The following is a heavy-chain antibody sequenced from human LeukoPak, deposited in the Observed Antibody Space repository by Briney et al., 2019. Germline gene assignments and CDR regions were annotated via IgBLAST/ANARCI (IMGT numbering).Heavy chain of an antibody. CDR2: ISSSSSYI. V-gene: IGHV3-21*01. J-gene: IGHJ6*02. CDR1: GFTFSSYS. CDR3: ARDRSHGMDV. Sequence: PGGSLRLSCAASGFTFSSYSMNWVRQAPGKGLEWVSSISSSSSYIYYADSVKGRFTISRDNAKNSLCLQMNSLRAEDTAVYYCARDRSHGMDVWGQGTTVTVSS.